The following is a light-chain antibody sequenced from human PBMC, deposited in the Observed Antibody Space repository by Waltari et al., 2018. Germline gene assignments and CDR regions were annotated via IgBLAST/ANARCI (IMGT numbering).Light chain of an antibody. J-gene: IGKJ1*01. V-gene: IGKV3-20*01. Sequence: EIVLTQSPGTLSLSPGERATLSCRATESVPANYLAWYQQNPGQAPTLLISGASSRATGIPDRFSGRGSGTDFTLTIARLEPEDFALYYCQQYGETPWTFGQGTKVDLK. CDR2: GAS. CDR3: QQYGETPWT. CDR1: ESVPANY.